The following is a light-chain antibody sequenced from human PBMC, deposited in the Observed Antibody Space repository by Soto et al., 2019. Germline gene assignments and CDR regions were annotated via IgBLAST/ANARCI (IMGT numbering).Light chain of an antibody. J-gene: IGLJ2*01. Sequence: QSALIQPASVSGSPRQSITISCTGTSRDIGTYDLVSWYQQHPGKVPKLMIFEVTKRPSGVSSRFSASKSGNTASLTISGVQAEDEADYYCCSYAGTTTWVFGGGTKLTVL. CDR3: CSYAGTTTWV. V-gene: IGLV2-23*02. CDR1: SRDIGTYDL. CDR2: EVT.